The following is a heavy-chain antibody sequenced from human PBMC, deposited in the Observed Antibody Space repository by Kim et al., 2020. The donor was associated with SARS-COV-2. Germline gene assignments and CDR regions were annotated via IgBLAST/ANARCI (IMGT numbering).Heavy chain of an antibody. CDR2: IKQDGSEK. J-gene: IGHJ4*02. D-gene: IGHD3-3*01. CDR1: GFTFSSYW. CDR3: AREKVGIFGVVIFFDY. V-gene: IGHV3-7*01. Sequence: GGSLRLSCAASGFTFSSYWMSWVRQAPGKGLEWVANIKQDGSEKYYVDSVKGRFTISRDNAKNSLYLQMNSLRAEDTAVYYCAREKVGIFGVVIFFDYWGQGTLVTVSS.